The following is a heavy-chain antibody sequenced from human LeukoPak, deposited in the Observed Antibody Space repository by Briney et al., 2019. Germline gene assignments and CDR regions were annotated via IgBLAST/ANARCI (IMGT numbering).Heavy chain of an antibody. V-gene: IGHV4-4*07. CDR2: IYTSGST. CDR1: GGFIRDSY. D-gene: IGHD1-26*01. CDR3: ARGEDYSGYFDY. J-gene: IGHJ4*02. Sequence: SETLSLTCTASGGFIRDSYWSWIRQPAGKGLEWIGRIYTSGSTNYNPSLKSRVTISVDTSKNQFSLKLSSVTAADTAVYYCARGEDYSGYFDYWGQGTLVTVSS.